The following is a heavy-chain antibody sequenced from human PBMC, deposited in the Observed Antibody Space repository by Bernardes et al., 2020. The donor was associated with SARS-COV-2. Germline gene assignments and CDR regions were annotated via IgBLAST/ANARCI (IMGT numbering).Heavy chain of an antibody. J-gene: IGHJ4*02. Sequence: GGSLRLSCAASGFTFSSYGMHWVRQAPGKGLEWVAVIWYDGSNKYYADSVKGRFTISRDNSKNTLYLQMNSLRAEDTAVYYCARDVGSGYYLLDYWGQGTLVTVSS. CDR2: IWYDGSNK. D-gene: IGHD3-22*01. CDR3: ARDVGSGYYLLDY. CDR1: GFTFSSYG. V-gene: IGHV3-33*01.